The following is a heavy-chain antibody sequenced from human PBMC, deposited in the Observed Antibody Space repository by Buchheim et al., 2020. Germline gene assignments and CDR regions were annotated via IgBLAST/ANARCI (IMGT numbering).Heavy chain of an antibody. CDR1: EDSLRGYA. Sequence: QVHLVQSGTEVKKPGSSVKISCKASEDSLRGYAISWVRQAPGQGLEWMGGIIPSFDRTHYAERFQDRITFIADESTNTVFLEVNSLRLEDTAVYYCARNRVEICGGDCYLLDWLDPWGQGTL. J-gene: IGHJ5*02. CDR2: IIPSFDRT. CDR3: ARNRVEICGGDCYLLDWLDP. V-gene: IGHV1-69*12. D-gene: IGHD2-21*02.